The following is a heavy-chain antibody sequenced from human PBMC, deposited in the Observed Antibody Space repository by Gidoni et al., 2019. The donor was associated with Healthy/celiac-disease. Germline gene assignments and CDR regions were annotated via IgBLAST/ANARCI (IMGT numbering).Heavy chain of an antibody. CDR1: GGTFSSYA. CDR2: IIPIFGTA. D-gene: IGHD6-13*01. V-gene: IGHV1-69*01. CDR3: ARGAGSSWYSSSRRAFDI. Sequence: QVQLVQSGAEVKKPGSSVKVSCKASGGTFSSYAISWVRQAPGQGLEWMGGIIPIFGTANYAQKFQGRVTITADESTSTAYMELSSLRSEDTAVYYCARGAGSSWYSSSRRAFDIWGQGTMVTVSS. J-gene: IGHJ3*02.